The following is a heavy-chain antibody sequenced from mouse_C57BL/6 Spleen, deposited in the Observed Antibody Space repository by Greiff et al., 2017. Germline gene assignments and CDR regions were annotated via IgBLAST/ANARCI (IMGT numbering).Heavy chain of an antibody. V-gene: IGHV1-82*01. J-gene: IGHJ1*03. D-gene: IGHD2-3*01. CDR1: GYAFSSSW. CDR2: IYPGDGDT. Sequence: LQLQQSGPELVKPGASVKISCKASGYAFSSSWMNWVKQRPGKGLEWIGRIYPGDGDTNYNGKFKGKATLTADKSSSTAYMQLSSLTSEDSAVYFCAREGDDDGYYNRYFDVWGTGTTVTVSS. CDR3: AREGDDDGYYNRYFDV.